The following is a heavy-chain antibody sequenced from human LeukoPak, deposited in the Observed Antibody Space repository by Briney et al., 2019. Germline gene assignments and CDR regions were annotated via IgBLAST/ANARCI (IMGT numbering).Heavy chain of an antibody. CDR2: ISSSSSYI. J-gene: IGHJ4*02. D-gene: IGHD1-20*01. CDR1: GFTFSSYN. CDR3: AKGLLYNLRGNFDY. Sequence: PGGSLRLSCAASGFTFSSYNMNSVRQAPGKGLEWVSFISSSSSYIYYADSLKGRFTISRDNAKNSLYLQMNSLRAEDTAVYYCAKGLLYNLRGNFDYWGQGTLVTVSS. V-gene: IGHV3-21*04.